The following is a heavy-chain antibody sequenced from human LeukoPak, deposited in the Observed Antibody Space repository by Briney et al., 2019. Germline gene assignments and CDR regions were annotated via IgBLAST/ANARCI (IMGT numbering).Heavy chain of an antibody. CDR1: GYTLTELS. J-gene: IGHJ3*02. Sequence: ASVKVSCKVSGYTLTELSMHWVRQAPGKGLEWMGGFDPEDGETIYAQKFQGRVTMTEDTSTDTAYMELSSLRSEDTAVYYCAFWGWLQSDDAFDIWGQGAMVTVSS. CDR3: AFWGWLQSDDAFDI. D-gene: IGHD5-24*01. CDR2: FDPEDGET. V-gene: IGHV1-24*01.